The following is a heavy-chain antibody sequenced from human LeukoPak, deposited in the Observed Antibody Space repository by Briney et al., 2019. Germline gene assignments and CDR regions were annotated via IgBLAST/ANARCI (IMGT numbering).Heavy chain of an antibody. CDR2: IRYDGNNK. CDR3: ARGPAVAGTFDY. D-gene: IGHD6-19*01. CDR1: GFTFSSSD. J-gene: IGHJ4*02. V-gene: IGHV3-30*02. Sequence: GGSLRLSCAASGFTFSSSDMHWVRQAPGKGLEWVAFIRYDGNNKYYADSVKGRLTITRDNSKNTLYLQMNSLRAEDTAVYYCARGPAVAGTFDYWGQGTLVTVSS.